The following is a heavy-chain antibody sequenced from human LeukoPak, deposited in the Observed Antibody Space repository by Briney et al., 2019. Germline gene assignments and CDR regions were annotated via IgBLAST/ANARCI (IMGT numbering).Heavy chain of an antibody. CDR3: ARDRFKGMGYGAYDI. D-gene: IGHD2-15*01. Sequence: PGGSLRLSCAVSGFTFNDHYMIWIRRAPGKGLEWVSYISDSGTNTFYADSVKGRFTVSRDNAKKSLYLQMNSLRAEDTDVYYCARDRFKGMGYGAYDIWGQGTMVTVSS. CDR1: GFTFNDHY. CDR2: ISDSGTNT. J-gene: IGHJ3*02. V-gene: IGHV3-11*01.